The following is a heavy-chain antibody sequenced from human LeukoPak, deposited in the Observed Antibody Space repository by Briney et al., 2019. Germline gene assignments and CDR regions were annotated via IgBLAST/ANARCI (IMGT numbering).Heavy chain of an antibody. D-gene: IGHD1-1*01. CDR1: RYSFDSHA. J-gene: IGHJ4*02. V-gene: IGHV3-48*04. CDR2: IGISSGNT. CDR3: ARDHNYAFDN. Sequence: GGSLRLSCEGSRYSFDSHAMTWVRQAPGKGLEWISYIGISSGNTKYADSVKGRFTISGDNAKNSLYLQMNSLRVEDTAVYYCARDHNYAFDNWGQGTLVTVSS.